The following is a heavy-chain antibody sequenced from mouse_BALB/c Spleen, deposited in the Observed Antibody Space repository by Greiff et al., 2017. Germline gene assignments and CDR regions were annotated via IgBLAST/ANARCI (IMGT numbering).Heavy chain of an antibody. J-gene: IGHJ1*01. CDR1: GYSITSDYA. CDR3: ARDYGNYVNWYFDV. V-gene: IGHV3-2*02. CDR2: ISYSGST. D-gene: IGHD2-1*01. Sequence: EVKLLESGPGLVKPSQSLSLTCTVTGYSITSDYAWNWIRQFPGNKLEWMGYISYSGSTSYNPSLKSRISITRDTSKNQFFLQLNSVTTEDTATYYCARDYGNYVNWYFDVWGAGTTVTVSS.